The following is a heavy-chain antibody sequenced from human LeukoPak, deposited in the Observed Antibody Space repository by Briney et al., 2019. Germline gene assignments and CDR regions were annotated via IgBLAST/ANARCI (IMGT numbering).Heavy chain of an antibody. D-gene: IGHD6-19*01. CDR3: ARVGSGWAYYYYGMDV. CDR2: INHSGST. Sequence: PSETLSLTCAVYGGSFSGYYWSWIRQPPGKGLEWIGEINHSGSTNYNPSLTSRVTISVDTSKNQFSLKLSSVTAADTAVYYCARVGSGWAYYYYGMDVWGQGTTVTVSS. V-gene: IGHV4-34*01. CDR1: GGSFSGYY. J-gene: IGHJ6*02.